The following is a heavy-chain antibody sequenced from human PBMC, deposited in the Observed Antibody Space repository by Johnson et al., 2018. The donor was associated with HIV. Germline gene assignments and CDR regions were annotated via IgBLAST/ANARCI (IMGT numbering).Heavy chain of an antibody. D-gene: IGHD3-22*01. CDR1: GFTFSSHT. Sequence: QVHLVESGGGVVQPGTSLRLPCAASGFTFSSHTMHWVRQAPGKGLEWVAVISYDGVNKYYADSVKGRFTVSRDNSKNTLYLQMTSLRTEDTALYYCARRINYDSSGVYLSDAFDIWGQGTMVTVSS. CDR2: ISYDGVNK. V-gene: IGHV3-30*04. J-gene: IGHJ3*02. CDR3: ARRINYDSSGVYLSDAFDI.